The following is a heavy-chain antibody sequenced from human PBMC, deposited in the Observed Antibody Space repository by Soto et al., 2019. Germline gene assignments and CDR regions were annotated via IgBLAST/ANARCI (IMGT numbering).Heavy chain of an antibody. Sequence: QVQLVQSGAEVKKPGASVKVSCKASGYTFFDYGVSWVRQAPGQGLEWMAWISVKNGDTNYAQKFQGRVTITTDSATNTAHMEVRRLRSDDTAVYYSARSLPERDYYSYYMDVWGTGTTVTVSS. J-gene: IGHJ6*03. CDR1: GYTFFDYG. V-gene: IGHV1-18*01. CDR2: ISVKNGDT. CDR3: ARSLPERDYYSYYMDV.